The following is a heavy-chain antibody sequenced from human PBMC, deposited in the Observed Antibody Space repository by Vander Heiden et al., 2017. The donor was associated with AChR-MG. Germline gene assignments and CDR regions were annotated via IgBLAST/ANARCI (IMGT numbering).Heavy chain of an antibody. Sequence: VHLQESGPGLVKSSETLSLMCTVPGGSMTSFYWSWTRQSPGKGLEWIAYVYFNGDTKYNPSLQSRVSVSVDTSKNQFSLRLTSVTPADTAVYYCAKDLGSGGGFYPWGQGTLVTVAS. J-gene: IGHJ5*02. CDR3: AKDLGSGGGFYP. D-gene: IGHD3-16*01. CDR2: VYFNGDT. V-gene: IGHV4-59*13. CDR1: GGSMTSFY.